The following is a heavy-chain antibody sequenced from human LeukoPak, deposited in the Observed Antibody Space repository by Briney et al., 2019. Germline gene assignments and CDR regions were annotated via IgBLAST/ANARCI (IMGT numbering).Heavy chain of an antibody. Sequence: GGSLRLSCAASGFTFSSYGMHWVRQAPGKGLEWVAFIRYDGSHKYYTDSVRGRFTISRDNSKNTLYLQMNNLRAEDTALYYCAKISGYYPFDYWGQGTLVTVSS. V-gene: IGHV3-30*02. CDR2: IRYDGSHK. CDR1: GFTFSSYG. D-gene: IGHD3-22*01. CDR3: AKISGYYPFDY. J-gene: IGHJ4*02.